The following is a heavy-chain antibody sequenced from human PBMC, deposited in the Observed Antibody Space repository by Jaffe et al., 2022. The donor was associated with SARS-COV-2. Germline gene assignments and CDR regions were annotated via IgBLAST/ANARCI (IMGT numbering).Heavy chain of an antibody. CDR2: IKSKTDGGTT. CDR3: MTSGY. D-gene: IGHD3-10*01. J-gene: IGHJ4*02. CDR1: GFTFSDAW. Sequence: EVQVVESGGGLVKPGGSLRLSCAASGFTFSDAWMSWVRQAPGKGLEWVGHIKSKTDGGTTDYAAPVKGRFTISRDASKNTLYLQMNSLKTEDTAVYYCMTSGYWGQGALVTVSS. V-gene: IGHV3-15*01.